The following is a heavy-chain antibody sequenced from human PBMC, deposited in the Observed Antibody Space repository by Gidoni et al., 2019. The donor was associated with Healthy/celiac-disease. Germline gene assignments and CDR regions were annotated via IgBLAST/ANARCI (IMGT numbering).Heavy chain of an antibody. D-gene: IGHD6-13*01. CDR1: GGSISSYY. J-gene: IGHJ5*02. CDR2: IYYSGST. CDR3: ARVGGYSSSWYWFDP. Sequence: QVQLQESGPGLVQPSETLSLTCTVSGGSISSYYWSWIRQPPGKGLEWIGYIYYSGSTNYNPSLKSRVTISVDTSKNQFSLKLSSVTAADTAVYYCARVGGYSSSWYWFDPWGQGTLVTVSS. V-gene: IGHV4-59*01.